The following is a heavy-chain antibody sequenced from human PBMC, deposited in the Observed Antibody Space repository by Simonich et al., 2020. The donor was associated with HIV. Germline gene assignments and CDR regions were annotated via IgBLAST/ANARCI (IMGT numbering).Heavy chain of an antibody. CDR3: ARGRTVTTTGIDY. V-gene: IGHV4-34*01. CDR2: INHRGST. CDR1: GGSFSGYY. Sequence: QVQLQQWGAGLLKPSETLSLTCAVFGGSFSGYYWTWIRQPPGKGLEWIGEINHRGSTNYNPSLKGRVTISVDTSNNQFSLKLSSVTAADTAVYYCARGRTVTTTGIDYWGQGTLVTVSS. D-gene: IGHD4-17*01. J-gene: IGHJ4*02.